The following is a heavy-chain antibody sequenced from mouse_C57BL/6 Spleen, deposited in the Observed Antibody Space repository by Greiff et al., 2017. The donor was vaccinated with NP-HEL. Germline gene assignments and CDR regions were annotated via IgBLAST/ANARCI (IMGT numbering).Heavy chain of an antibody. Sequence: VQLQQPGAELVRPGSSVKLSCKASGYTFTSYWMHWVKQRPIQGLEWIGNIDPSDSETHYNQKFKDKATLTVDKSSSTAYMQLSSLTSEDSAVYYCARGEVITTVHYFDYWGQGTTLTVSS. CDR1: GYTFTSYW. CDR3: ARGEVITTVHYFDY. D-gene: IGHD1-1*01. CDR2: IDPSDSET. J-gene: IGHJ2*01. V-gene: IGHV1-52*01.